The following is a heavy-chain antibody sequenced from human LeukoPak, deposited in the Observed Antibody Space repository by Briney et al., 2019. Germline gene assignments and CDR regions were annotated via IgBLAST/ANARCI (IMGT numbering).Heavy chain of an antibody. CDR3: ARDRTPYYYGSGSYQRPFRYWFDP. Sequence: ASVKVSCKASGYTFTSYDINWVRQATGQGLERMGWMNPNSGNAGYAQKFQGRVTMTRNTSISTAYMELSSLRSEDTAVYYCARDRTPYYYGSGSYQRPFRYWFDPWGQGTLVTVSS. CDR1: GYTFTSYD. V-gene: IGHV1-8*01. CDR2: MNPNSGNA. D-gene: IGHD3-10*01. J-gene: IGHJ5*01.